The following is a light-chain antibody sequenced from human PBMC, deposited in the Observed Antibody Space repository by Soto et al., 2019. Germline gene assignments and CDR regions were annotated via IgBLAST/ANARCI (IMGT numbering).Light chain of an antibody. Sequence: EIVLTQSPGTLSLSPGERATLSCRASQSVSSRYLAWYQQKPGQAPRLLIYDASSRATDIPDRFSGSGSGTDFTLAISRLEPEDFAMYYCQQYGSSPPMYTFGQGTKLEIK. CDR2: DAS. CDR1: QSVSSRY. V-gene: IGKV3-20*01. CDR3: QQYGSSPPMYT. J-gene: IGKJ2*01.